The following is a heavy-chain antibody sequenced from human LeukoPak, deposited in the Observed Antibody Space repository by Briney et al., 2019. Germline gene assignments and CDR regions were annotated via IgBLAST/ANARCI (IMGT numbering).Heavy chain of an antibody. CDR2: IYSGGST. V-gene: IGHV3-66*01. Sequence: GGSLRLSCAASGFTVSSNYMSWVRQAPGKGLEWVSVIYSGGSTYYADSVKGRFTIYRDNSKNTLYLQMNSLRAEDTAVYYCAKVPPYYYYMDVWGKGTTVTVSS. J-gene: IGHJ6*03. CDR3: AKVPPYYYYMDV. CDR1: GFTVSSNY.